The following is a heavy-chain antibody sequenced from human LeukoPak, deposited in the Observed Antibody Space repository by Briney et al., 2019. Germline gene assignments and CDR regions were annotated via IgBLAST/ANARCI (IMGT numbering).Heavy chain of an antibody. Sequence: SETLSLTCTVSGGSFSIYYWSWIRQPAGKGLQWIGRIYTSGSTNYNPSLKSRVTISVDTSKNQFSLKLSSVTAADTAVYYCASFRATYYYDSSGSHDAFDIWGQGTMVTVSS. D-gene: IGHD3-22*01. CDR3: ASFRATYYYDSSGSHDAFDI. CDR1: GGSFSIYY. V-gene: IGHV4-4*07. CDR2: IYTSGST. J-gene: IGHJ3*02.